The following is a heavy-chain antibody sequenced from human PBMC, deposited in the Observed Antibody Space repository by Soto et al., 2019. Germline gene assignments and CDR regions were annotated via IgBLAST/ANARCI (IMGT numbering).Heavy chain of an antibody. D-gene: IGHD3-22*01. Sequence: EVRLLESGGGLVQPGGSLRLSCAASGFTFSSYAMSWVRQAPGKGLEWVSGFSGGGGSTSYTDSVKGRCTISRDNYKNTPYLQMTSLRAEDTAIYYCAKDRRGLYDRSAYDYWVQGTRVTVSS. CDR3: AKDRRGLYDRSAYDY. J-gene: IGHJ4*02. V-gene: IGHV3-23*01. CDR2: FSGGGGST. CDR1: GFTFSSYA.